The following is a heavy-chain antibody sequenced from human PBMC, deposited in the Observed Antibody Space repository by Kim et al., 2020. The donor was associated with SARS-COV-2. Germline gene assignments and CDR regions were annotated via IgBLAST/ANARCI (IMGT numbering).Heavy chain of an antibody. D-gene: IGHD6-13*01. J-gene: IGHJ3*02. CDR1: GFTFSSYG. CDR3: VKRGGSWSYAFDI. V-gene: IGHV3-30*18. Sequence: GGSLRLSCAASGFTFSSYGMHWVRQAPGKGLEWVAVISYDGNNKYYADSVKGRFTISRDNSKNTLYLQMNSLRAEDTAVYYCVKRGGSWSYAFDIWGQGTMLTVSS. CDR2: ISYDGNNK.